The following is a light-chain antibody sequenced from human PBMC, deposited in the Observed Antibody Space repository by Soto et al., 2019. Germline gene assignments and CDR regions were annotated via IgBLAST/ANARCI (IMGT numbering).Light chain of an antibody. CDR1: SSNIGSNT. CDR3: AAWDDSLNAYV. J-gene: IGLJ1*01. V-gene: IGLV1-44*01. CDR2: NNN. Sequence: QPVLTQPPSASGTPGQRVTISCSGSSSNIGSNTVNWYQQLPGTAPKLLIYNNNQRPSGVPDRFSGSKSGTSASLAISGLQSEDEADYYCAAWDDSLNAYVFGSGTKVTVL.